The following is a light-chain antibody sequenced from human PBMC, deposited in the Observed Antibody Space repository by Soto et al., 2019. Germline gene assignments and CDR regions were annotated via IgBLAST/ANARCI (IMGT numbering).Light chain of an antibody. V-gene: IGKV3-20*01. Sequence: ETVLTQSPGTLSLSPGERATLSCRASPTIRSNYLAWYRQTPGQAPRLLIYGASNRATGIADRFSGSGSGTDFHLIISRLEPEDFALYYCQQYGSSPWTFGQGTKVEIK. CDR1: PTIRSNY. CDR3: QQYGSSPWT. CDR2: GAS. J-gene: IGKJ1*01.